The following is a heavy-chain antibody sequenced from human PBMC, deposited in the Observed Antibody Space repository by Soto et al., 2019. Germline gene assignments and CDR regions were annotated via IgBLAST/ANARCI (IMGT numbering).Heavy chain of an antibody. Sequence: SETLSLTCTVSGGSISSGGYYWSWIRQHPGKGLEWIGYIYYSGSTYYNPSLKSRVTISVDTSKNQFSLKLSSVTAADTAVYYCARTFDYDYVWGSYRVNWFDPWGQGTLVTVSS. V-gene: IGHV4-31*03. CDR1: GGSISSGGYY. CDR3: ARTFDYDYVWGSYRVNWFDP. J-gene: IGHJ5*02. D-gene: IGHD3-16*02. CDR2: IYYSGST.